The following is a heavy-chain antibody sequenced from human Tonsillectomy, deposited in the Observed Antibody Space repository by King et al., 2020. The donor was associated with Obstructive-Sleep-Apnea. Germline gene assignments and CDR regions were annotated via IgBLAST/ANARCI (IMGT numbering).Heavy chain of an antibody. V-gene: IGHV4-4*02. CDR2: IYHTGST. Sequence: VQLQESGPGLVKPSGTLSLTCAVSGGSLSSSTWWSWVRQPPGKGLEWIGEIYHTGSTNYNPSLKSRVTMSVDMSMNQFSLQLTSVTAADTAVYYCARGEPGENYPMPLGFWGQGTLVTVSS. J-gene: IGHJ4*02. CDR3: ARGEPGENYPMPLGF. CDR1: GGSLSSSTW. D-gene: IGHD1-7*01.